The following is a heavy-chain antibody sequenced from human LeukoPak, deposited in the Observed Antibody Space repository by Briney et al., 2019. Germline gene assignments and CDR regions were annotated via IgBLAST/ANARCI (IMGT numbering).Heavy chain of an antibody. D-gene: IGHD3-10*01. CDR1: GFTVNNKY. CDR2: IYNDGRT. V-gene: IGHV3-53*01. CDR3: AKVDHYFGSGSYYLDY. J-gene: IGHJ4*02. Sequence: PGGSLRLSCAASGFTVNNKYMTWVRQAPGKGLEWVSLIYNDGRTYYADSVKGRFTISRDNSENTLYLQMNSLRAEDTAVYYCAKVDHYFGSGSYYLDYWGQGTLVTVSS.